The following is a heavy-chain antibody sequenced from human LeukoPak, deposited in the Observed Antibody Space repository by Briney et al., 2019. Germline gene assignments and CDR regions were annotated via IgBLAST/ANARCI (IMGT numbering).Heavy chain of an antibody. D-gene: IGHD6-19*01. Sequence: PGGSLRLSCAASGFAFSSCGMHWVRQAPGKGLVWVSRINSDGSSTTYADSVKGRFTISRDNAKNTLYLQMNSLRAEDTAVYYCAREGGSGWLRYFDYWGQGTLVTVSS. CDR3: AREGGSGWLRYFDY. V-gene: IGHV3-74*01. J-gene: IGHJ4*02. CDR2: INSDGSST. CDR1: GFAFSSCG.